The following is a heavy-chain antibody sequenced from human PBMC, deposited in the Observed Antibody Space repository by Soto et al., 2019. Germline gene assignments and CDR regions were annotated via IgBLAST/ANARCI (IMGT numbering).Heavy chain of an antibody. CDR2: ISAYNGNT. D-gene: IGHD2-15*01. V-gene: IGHV1-18*01. J-gene: IGHJ3*02. CDR3: ARGSGRLWGYCSGGSCYSGAFDI. CDR1: GYTFTSYG. Sequence: ASVKGSCKASGYTFTSYGISWVRQAPGQGLEWMGWISAYNGNTNYAQKLQGRVTMTTDTSTSTAYMELRSLRSDDTAVYYCARGSGRLWGYCSGGSCYSGAFDIWGQGTMVTVSS.